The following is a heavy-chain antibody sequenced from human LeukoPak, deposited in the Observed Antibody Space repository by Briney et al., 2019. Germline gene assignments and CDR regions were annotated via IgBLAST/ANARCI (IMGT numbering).Heavy chain of an antibody. J-gene: IGHJ6*03. V-gene: IGHV1-69*05. Sequence: GASVKVSCKASGGTFSSYAISWVRQAPGQGLEWMGGIIPIFGTANYAQKFQGRVTITTDESTSTAYMELSSLRSEDTAVYYCARDRYQYSSGWYGYYYYYMDVWGKGTTVTVSS. CDR1: GGTFSSYA. D-gene: IGHD6-19*01. CDR2: IIPIFGTA. CDR3: ARDRYQYSSGWYGYYYYYMDV.